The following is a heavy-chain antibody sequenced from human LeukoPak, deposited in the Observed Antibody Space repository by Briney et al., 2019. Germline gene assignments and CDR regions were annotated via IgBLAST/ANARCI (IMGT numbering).Heavy chain of an antibody. CDR1: GGSISSGDYY. V-gene: IGHV4-30-4*01. CDR3: ARTGYSSSWYYFDY. J-gene: IGHJ4*02. CDR2: IYYSGST. D-gene: IGHD6-13*01. Sequence: PSETLSLTCTVSGGSISSGDYYWSWIRQPPGKGLEWIGYIYYSGSTYYNPSLKSRVTISVDTSKNQFSLKLSSVTAADTAVYYCARTGYSSSWYYFDYWGQGTLVTVSS.